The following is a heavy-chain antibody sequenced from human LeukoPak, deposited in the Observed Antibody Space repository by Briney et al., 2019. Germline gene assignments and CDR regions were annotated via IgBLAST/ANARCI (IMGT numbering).Heavy chain of an antibody. V-gene: IGHV4-34*01. CDR1: GGSFSGYY. Sequence: SETLSLTCAVYGGSFSGYYWSWIRLPPGKGLEWIGEINHSGSTNYNPSLKSRVTISVDTSKNQFSLKLSSVTAADTAVYYCARGGHSSSRYDYWGQGTLVTVSS. CDR3: ARGGHSSSRYDY. D-gene: IGHD6-13*01. J-gene: IGHJ4*02. CDR2: INHSGST.